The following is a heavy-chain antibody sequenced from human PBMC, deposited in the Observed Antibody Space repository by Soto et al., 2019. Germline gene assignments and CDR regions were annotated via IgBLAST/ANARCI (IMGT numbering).Heavy chain of an antibody. CDR1: GGSISRSNW. D-gene: IGHD2-15*01. Sequence: SEALSLTCAVSGGSISRSNWWSWGRQPAGKGLEWIGEMYHSGSTNHNPSLKSRVTISVDKSKNQFSLKLSSVTAADTAVYYCARAHCSGGSCYSVQHWFDPWGQGTLVT. CDR2: MYHSGST. V-gene: IGHV4-4*02. J-gene: IGHJ5*02. CDR3: ARAHCSGGSCYSVQHWFDP.